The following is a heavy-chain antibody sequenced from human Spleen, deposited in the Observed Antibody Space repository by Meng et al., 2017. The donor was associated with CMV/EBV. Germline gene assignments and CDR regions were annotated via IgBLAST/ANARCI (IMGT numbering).Heavy chain of an antibody. Sequence: ASVKVSCKTSGYTFTGYYMHWVRQAPGQGLEWMGWMNPNSGGTNYAQKFQGRVTMTRDTSISTAYMELSSLRSDDTAVYYCASSVIYCSSTSCYLHAFDIWGQGTMVTVSS. CDR2: MNPNSGGT. D-gene: IGHD2-2*01. J-gene: IGHJ3*02. CDR3: ASSVIYCSSTSCYLHAFDI. CDR1: GYTFTGYY. V-gene: IGHV1-2*02.